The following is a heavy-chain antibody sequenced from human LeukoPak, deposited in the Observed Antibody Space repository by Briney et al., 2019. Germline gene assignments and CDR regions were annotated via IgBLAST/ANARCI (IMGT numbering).Heavy chain of an antibody. V-gene: IGHV7-4-1*02. J-gene: IGHJ4*02. CDR3: ARDMRLGYFDY. CDR1: GYTFTNYA. D-gene: IGHD3-16*01. Sequence: ASVKVSCKASGYTFTNYAVNWLRQAPGQGLEWMGWISTNTGSPRYAQGFTGRFVFSLDTSVSTAFLEISSLEVEDTAAYFCARDMRLGYFDYWGQGTLVTVPS. CDR2: ISTNTGSP.